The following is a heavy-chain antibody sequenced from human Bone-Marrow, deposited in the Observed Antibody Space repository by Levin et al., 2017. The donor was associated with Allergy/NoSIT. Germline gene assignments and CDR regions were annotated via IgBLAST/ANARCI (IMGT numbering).Heavy chain of an antibody. CDR2: ISFDGGKK. CDR3: VRDERGISGYIYWFQY. Sequence: PGESLKISCEVSGFILSSYAIHWVRLSPDKGLDWVAAISFDGGKKYYADSVKGRLTISRDNSKNMVYLEMNSLRIEDTALYYCVRDERGISGYIYWFQYWGQGTLVTVSS. D-gene: IGHD5-24*01. CDR1: GFILSSYA. J-gene: IGHJ4*02. V-gene: IGHV3-30*01.